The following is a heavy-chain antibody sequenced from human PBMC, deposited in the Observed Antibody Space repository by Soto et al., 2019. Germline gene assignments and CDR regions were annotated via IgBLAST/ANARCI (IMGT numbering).Heavy chain of an antibody. Sequence: ASVKVSCKASGCTFTGHYIHWVRQAPEQGPEWMGEIGPESGATRYAQRFQGRVTMTRDMSITTVYMELNNLSPDDTAVYYCGRGRSGQLVVFYWGQGTPVTVSS. J-gene: IGHJ4*02. CDR3: GRGRSGQLVVFY. V-gene: IGHV1-2*02. D-gene: IGHD1-26*01. CDR2: IGPESGAT. CDR1: GCTFTGHY.